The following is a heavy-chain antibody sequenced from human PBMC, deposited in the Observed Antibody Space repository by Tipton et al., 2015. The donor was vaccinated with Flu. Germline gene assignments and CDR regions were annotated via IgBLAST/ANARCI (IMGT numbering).Heavy chain of an antibody. J-gene: IGHJ4*02. CDR2: IYYTGST. CDR1: GDSINNYY. V-gene: IGHV4-59*01. CDR3: ARVNRGFFDY. Sequence: TLSLTCTVSGDSINNYYWSWIRQPPGKGLEWLGYIYYTGSTNYSPSLKSRVTISLDTSENQLSLKLNSMTAADTAVYYCARVNRGFFDYWGQGTLVTVTS. D-gene: IGHD1/OR15-1a*01.